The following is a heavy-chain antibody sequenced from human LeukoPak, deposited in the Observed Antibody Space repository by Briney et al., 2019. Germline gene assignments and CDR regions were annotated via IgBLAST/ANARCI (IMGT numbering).Heavy chain of an antibody. CDR2: ISYDGSNK. V-gene: IGHV3-30*03. CDR1: GFTFSSCG. J-gene: IGHJ4*02. Sequence: GRSLRLSCAASGFTFSSCGMHWVRQAPGKGLEWVAVISYDGSNKYYADSVKGRFTISRDNSKNTLYLQMNSLRAEDTAVYYCARFRGVAGTSPFDYWGQGTLVTVSS. D-gene: IGHD6-19*01. CDR3: ARFRGVAGTSPFDY.